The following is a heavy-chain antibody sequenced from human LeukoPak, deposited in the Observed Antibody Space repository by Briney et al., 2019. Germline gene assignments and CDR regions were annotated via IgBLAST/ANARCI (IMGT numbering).Heavy chain of an antibody. Sequence: SETLSLTCTVSGGSISSSSYYWGWIRQPPGKGLEWIGSIYYSGSTYYNPSLKSRVTISVDTSKNQFSLKLSSVTAADTAVYYCARVGVVPAAMDLSWFDPWGQGTLVTVSS. V-gene: IGHV4-39*07. CDR3: ARVGVVPAAMDLSWFDP. CDR2: IYYSGST. CDR1: GGSISSSSYY. D-gene: IGHD2-2*01. J-gene: IGHJ5*02.